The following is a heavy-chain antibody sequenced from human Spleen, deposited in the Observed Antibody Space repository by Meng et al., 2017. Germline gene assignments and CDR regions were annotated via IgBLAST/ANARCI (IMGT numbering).Heavy chain of an antibody. D-gene: IGHD5-24*01. CDR2: ISGDST. V-gene: IGHV3-38-3*01. CDR1: GFTVSSNE. CDR3: ARDVEMATISTYGGFDY. J-gene: IGHJ4*02. Sequence: GGSLRLSCAASGFTVSSNEMSWVRQAPGKGLEWVSFISGDSTYYTDSGKGRFTISRDNSKNTLHLQMNSLRAEDTAVYYCARDVEMATISTYGGFDYWGQGTLVTVSS.